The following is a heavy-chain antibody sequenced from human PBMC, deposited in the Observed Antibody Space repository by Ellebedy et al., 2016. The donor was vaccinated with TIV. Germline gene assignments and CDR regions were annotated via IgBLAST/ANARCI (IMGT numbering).Heavy chain of an antibody. D-gene: IGHD2-15*01. CDR1: GYTFISYT. CDR2: INAGNGNT. CDR3: ARDACRTFSGGRCYSDYYGMDV. J-gene: IGHJ6*02. V-gene: IGHV1-3*01. Sequence: AASVKVSCKASGYTFISYTMNWVRQAPGQRLEWMGWINAGNGNTKYSQKFQGRVTITRDTSASTAYMELSSLRSEDTAVYYCARDACRTFSGGRCYSDYYGMDVWGQGTTVTVSS.